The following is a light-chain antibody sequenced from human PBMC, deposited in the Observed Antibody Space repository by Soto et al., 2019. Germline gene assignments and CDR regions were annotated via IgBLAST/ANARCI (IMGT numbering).Light chain of an antibody. CDR3: NSRASGTTYV. J-gene: IGLJ1*01. Sequence: QSALTQHASVSGSPGQSITISCIGTSSDVGAYNYVSWYQQLPGKAPKLMIYEVSNRPSGISNRFSGSKSGNTASLTISGLQTEDEADYYCNSRASGTTYVFGTGTKLTVL. CDR1: SSDVGAYNY. V-gene: IGLV2-14*01. CDR2: EVS.